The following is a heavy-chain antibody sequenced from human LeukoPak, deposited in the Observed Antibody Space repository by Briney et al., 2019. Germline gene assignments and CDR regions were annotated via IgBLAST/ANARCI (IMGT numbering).Heavy chain of an antibody. Sequence: SETLSLHRLVSLAPHNTYNCGTPRTSAGQGPEWLRRLYTNGNTDYSPSLGGRVTISVDTSKSQFSLRLSSVTAADTAVFYCAREAKSYDGDGYYLDYWGQGILVTVAS. CDR3: AREAKSYDGDGYYLDY. CDR2: LYTNGNT. D-gene: IGHD3-22*01. J-gene: IGHJ4*02. CDR1: LAPHNTYN. V-gene: IGHV4-4*07.